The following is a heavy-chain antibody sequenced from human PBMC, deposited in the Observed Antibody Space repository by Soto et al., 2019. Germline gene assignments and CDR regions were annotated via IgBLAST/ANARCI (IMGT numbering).Heavy chain of an antibody. CDR2: ISGSSSTT. V-gene: IGHV3-48*02. CDR3: ARAYGYFDY. Sequence: PGGSMRLSCAACVFPFSSYAMSWVRQAPGKGLEWVSYISGSSSTTYYADSVKGRFTISRDNAKNSLYLQMNSLRDEDTAVYSCARAYGYFDYWGQGTLVTVSS. CDR1: VFPFSSYA. J-gene: IGHJ4*02. D-gene: IGHD2-15*01.